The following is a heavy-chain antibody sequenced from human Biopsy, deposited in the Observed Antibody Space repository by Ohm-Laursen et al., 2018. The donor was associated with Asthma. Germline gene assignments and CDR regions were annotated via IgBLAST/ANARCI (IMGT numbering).Heavy chain of an antibody. D-gene: IGHD4-17*01. CDR1: GGYTGSSDHH. Sequence: TLSLTCRVSGGYTGSSDHHWAWIRQAPGKGLEWIGFVFLSGSTHYSRSLERRVSISIDTATNEFSMKLWSVTPADTAVYFCARVVSYGDIYFGIDVWGPGNTVVVS. J-gene: IGHJ6*02. CDR2: VFLSGST. CDR3: ARVVSYGDIYFGIDV. V-gene: IGHV4-30-4*01.